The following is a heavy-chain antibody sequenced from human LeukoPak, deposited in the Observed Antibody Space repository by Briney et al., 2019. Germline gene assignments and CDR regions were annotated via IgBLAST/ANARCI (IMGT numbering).Heavy chain of an antibody. D-gene: IGHD2-15*01. J-gene: IGHJ4*02. Sequence: SETLSLTCTVSGGSISSSSYYRGWIRQPPGKGLEWIGSIYYSGSTYYNPSLKSRVTISVDTSKNQFSLKLSSVTAADTAVYYCARYGDDCSGGSCYVAYWGQGTLVTVSS. CDR3: ARYGDDCSGGSCYVAY. CDR2: IYYSGST. CDR1: GGSISSSSYY. V-gene: IGHV4-39*01.